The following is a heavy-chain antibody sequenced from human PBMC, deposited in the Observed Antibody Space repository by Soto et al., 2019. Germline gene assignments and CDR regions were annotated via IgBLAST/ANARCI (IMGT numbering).Heavy chain of an antibody. CDR2: INSAGSST. D-gene: IGHD2-15*01. Sequence: GSLRLSCVASGFTSSSYWMHWVRQAPGKGLVWVSRINSAGSSTSYADTVKGRFTISRDNAKNTLYLQMNSLRGEDTVVYYCVRDHSSYCSGGSCYGYYGLDVWGQGTTVNGSS. J-gene: IGHJ6*02. CDR3: VRDHSSYCSGGSCYGYYGLDV. V-gene: IGHV3-74*01. CDR1: GFTSSSYW.